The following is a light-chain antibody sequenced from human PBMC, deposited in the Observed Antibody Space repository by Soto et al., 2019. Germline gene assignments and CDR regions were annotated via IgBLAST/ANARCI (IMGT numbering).Light chain of an antibody. CDR3: VSFAGGTYV. J-gene: IGLJ1*01. V-gene: IGLV2-8*01. Sequence: QSALTQPPSASGSPGQSVTISCTGTSSDVGAYIFVSWYQQHPGKAPKLMIYDVNRRPSGVPDRFSGSKSGNTASLTVSGLQAEDEADYYCVSFAGGTYVFGTGTKVTGL. CDR2: DVN. CDR1: SSDVGAYIF.